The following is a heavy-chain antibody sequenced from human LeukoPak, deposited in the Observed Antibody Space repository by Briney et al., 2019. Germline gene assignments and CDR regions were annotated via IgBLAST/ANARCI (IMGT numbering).Heavy chain of an antibody. CDR1: GGSSSSHY. CDR2: IHFSGST. J-gene: IGHJ3*02. D-gene: IGHD6-19*01. Sequence: SETLSLTCTVSGGSSSSHYWSWIRQPPGKGLEWIGYIHFSGSTNYNPSFKSRVTISVDTSKNQFSLKLSSVTAADTAVYYCARDENTSAWYSAFDIWAQGTMVTVSS. CDR3: ARDENTSAWYSAFDI. V-gene: IGHV4-59*11.